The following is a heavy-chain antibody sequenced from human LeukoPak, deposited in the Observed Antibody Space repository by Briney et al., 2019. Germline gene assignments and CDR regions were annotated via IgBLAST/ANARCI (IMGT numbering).Heavy chain of an antibody. CDR1: GFSFEDYA. CDR2: ISWNSGNI. D-gene: IGHD3-10*01. Sequence: GRSLRLSCAASGFSFEDYAMHWVRQAPGKGLEWVSGISWNSGNIGYADSVKGRFTISRDNAKNSLYLQMNSLRAEDTALYYCTKDKGGRGSGSYIWAGMDVWGQGTTVTVSS. J-gene: IGHJ6*02. CDR3: TKDKGGRGSGSYIWAGMDV. V-gene: IGHV3-9*01.